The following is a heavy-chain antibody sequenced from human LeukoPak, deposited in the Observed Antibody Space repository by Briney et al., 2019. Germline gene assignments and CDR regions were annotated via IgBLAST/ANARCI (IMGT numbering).Heavy chain of an antibody. D-gene: IGHD3-22*01. CDR2: ISYDGSNK. V-gene: IGHV3-30*04. CDR3: ATYYDSSGYYYFDY. J-gene: IGHJ4*02. CDR1: GFTLSSYA. Sequence: GGSLRLSCAAPGFTLSSYAMHWVRQAPGKGLEWVAVISYDGSNKYYADSVKGRFTISRDNSKNTLYLQMSSLRAEDTAVYYCATYYDSSGYYYFDYWGQGTLVTVSS.